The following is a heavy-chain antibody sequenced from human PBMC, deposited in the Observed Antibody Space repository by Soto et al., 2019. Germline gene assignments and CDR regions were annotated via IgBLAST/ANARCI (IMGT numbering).Heavy chain of an antibody. J-gene: IGHJ5*02. Sequence: SEPLSLTCTVSGGSISIGGYSWSWIRQPPGKGLELIGYIYHSLSTYYNPSLNSRVTISVDRSKNQFSLILNSVTAADTAVYYCARVGPWVPYYYDSSPYTFENWFDPWGQGTLVTVSS. CDR2: IYHSLST. D-gene: IGHD3-22*01. CDR3: ARVGPWVPYYYDSSPYTFENWFDP. CDR1: GGSISIGGYS. V-gene: IGHV4-30-2*01.